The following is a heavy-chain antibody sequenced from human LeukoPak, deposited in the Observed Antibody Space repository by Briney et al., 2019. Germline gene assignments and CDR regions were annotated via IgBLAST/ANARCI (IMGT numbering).Heavy chain of an antibody. J-gene: IGHJ6*02. Sequence: GGSLRLSCAASGFTFSNYGMHWVRQAPGEGLEWVAVISSDGSHKSYADSVKGRFTISRDNSKNTLYLQMNSLRAEDTAVYYCARGESYGMDVWGQGTTVTVSS. CDR2: ISSDGSHK. V-gene: IGHV3-30*03. CDR3: ARGESYGMDV. CDR1: GFTFSNYG.